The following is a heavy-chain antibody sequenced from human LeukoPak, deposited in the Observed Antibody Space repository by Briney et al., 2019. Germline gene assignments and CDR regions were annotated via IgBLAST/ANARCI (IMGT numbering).Heavy chain of an antibody. D-gene: IGHD3-10*01. CDR2: ISGSGGGT. J-gene: IGHJ6*02. CDR1: GFTFSSYA. CDR3: GKAGDDGDYPYYDMDV. V-gene: IGHV3-23*01. Sequence: PGGSLRLSCAASGFTFSSYAMSWVRQAPGKGLEWVSAISGSGGGTYYADSVKGRFTISRDNSKNTLYLQMISLRAEDTAVYYCGKAGDDGDYPYYDMDVWGQGTTVTVSS.